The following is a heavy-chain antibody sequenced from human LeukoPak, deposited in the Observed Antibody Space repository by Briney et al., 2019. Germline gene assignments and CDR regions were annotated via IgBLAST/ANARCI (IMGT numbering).Heavy chain of an antibody. CDR3: ARVSARLHYDFWSGYYTGWAFDI. D-gene: IGHD3-3*01. CDR2: IIPIFGTA. V-gene: IGHV1-69*05. CDR1: GGTFSSYA. J-gene: IGHJ3*02. Sequence: SVKVSCKASGGTFSSYAISWVRQAPGQGLEWMGRIIPIFGTANYAQKFQGRVTITTDESTSTAYMELSSLRSEDTAVYYCARVSARLHYDFWSGYYTGWAFDIWGQGTMATVSS.